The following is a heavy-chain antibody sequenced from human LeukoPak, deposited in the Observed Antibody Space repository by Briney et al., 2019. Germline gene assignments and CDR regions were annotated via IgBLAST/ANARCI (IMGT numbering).Heavy chain of an antibody. CDR3: ARECESYSNLPGNWFDP. V-gene: IGHV7-4-1*02. D-gene: IGHD4-11*01. CDR2: INTNTGNP. Sequence: ASVKVSCKASGYTFTSYAMNWVRQAPGQGLEWMGWINTNTGNPTYAQGFTGRFVFSLDTSVSTAYLQISSLKAEDTAVYYCARECESYSNLPGNWFDPWGQGTLVTVSS. CDR1: GYTFTSYA. J-gene: IGHJ5*02.